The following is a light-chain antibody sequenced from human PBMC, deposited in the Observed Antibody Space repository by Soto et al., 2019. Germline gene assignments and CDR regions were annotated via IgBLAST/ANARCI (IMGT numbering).Light chain of an antibody. CDR1: SSDVGAYIF. CDR2: DII. Sequence: QSALTQPASVSGSPGQSITISCTGTSSDVGAYIFVSWYQQHPGKAPKLMIYDIINRPSGVSNRFSGSKSGNTASLTISWLQAEDEADYYCTSYTSSSPYVFGTGTKVPS. CDR3: TSYTSSSPYV. V-gene: IGLV2-14*03. J-gene: IGLJ1*01.